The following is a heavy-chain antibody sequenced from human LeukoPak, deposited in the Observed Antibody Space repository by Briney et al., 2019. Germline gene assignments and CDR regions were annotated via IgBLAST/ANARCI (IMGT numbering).Heavy chain of an antibody. CDR1: GGSFSGYY. CDR2: INHSGST. D-gene: IGHD3-22*01. J-gene: IGHJ5*02. V-gene: IGHV4-34*01. Sequence: ETSETLSLTCAVYGGSFSGYYWSWIRQPPGKGLEWIGEINHSGSTNYNPSLKSRVTISVDTSKNQFSLKLSSVTAADTAVYYCARALPAYYYDSSGYYKSNWFDPWGQGTLVTVSS. CDR3: ARALPAYYYDSSGYYKSNWFDP.